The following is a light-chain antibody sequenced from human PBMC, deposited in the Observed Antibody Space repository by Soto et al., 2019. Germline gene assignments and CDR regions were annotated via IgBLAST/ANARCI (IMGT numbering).Light chain of an antibody. J-gene: IGKJ1*01. Sequence: EILLTQSPGTLSFSPGERATLSCRASQSVSSSYLAWYQQKPGQAPRLLIYGASSRATGIPARFSGSGSGTDFTLTISRLEPEDFAVYYCQQYNSSPWTFGQGTKVEIK. CDR3: QQYNSSPWT. CDR2: GAS. V-gene: IGKV3-20*01. CDR1: QSVSSSY.